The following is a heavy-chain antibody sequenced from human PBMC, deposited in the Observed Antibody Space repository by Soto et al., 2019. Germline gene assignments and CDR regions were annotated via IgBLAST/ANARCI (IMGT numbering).Heavy chain of an antibody. CDR2: ISGGGDTT. D-gene: IGHD3-10*01. V-gene: IGHV3-23*01. J-gene: IGHJ4*02. CDR3: AKGRGGSGSLTPRVDF. CDR1: VFTFTNYA. Sequence: EVKLLESGVGLVQPGGSLTPACAASVFTFTNYAMTWVLQAPGKGLEWVPAISGGGDTTSYADSVKGRFTGSRDGSKNTLDLQLSSLRAEDTAIYYCAKGRGGSGSLTPRVDFWGQGTLVTFSS.